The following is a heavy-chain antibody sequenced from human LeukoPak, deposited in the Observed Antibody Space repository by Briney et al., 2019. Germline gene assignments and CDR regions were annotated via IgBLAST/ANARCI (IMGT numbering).Heavy chain of an antibody. CDR1: GYSVSSGYY. V-gene: IGHV4-38-2*02. Sequence: PSETPSLTCTVSGYSVSSGYYWGWIRQPPGKGLEWIGSIYHSGSTYYNPSLKSRVTISVDTSKNQFSPKLSSVTAADTAMYYCASSSSWIWFDPWGQGTLVTVSS. CDR2: IYHSGST. J-gene: IGHJ5*02. CDR3: ASSSSWIWFDP. D-gene: IGHD6-13*01.